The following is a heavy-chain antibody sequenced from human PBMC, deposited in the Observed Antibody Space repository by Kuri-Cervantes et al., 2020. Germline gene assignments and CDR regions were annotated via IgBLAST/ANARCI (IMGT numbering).Heavy chain of an antibody. CDR1: GFTFDDYA. CDR3: AKDISTFRGLVFYSFDF. CDR2: ISWNSGRL. V-gene: IGHV3-9*01. Sequence: GGSLRLSCAASGFTFDDYAMHWVRQAPGKGLEWVSGISWNSGRLNYADPVKGRFTISRDNAKNSLYLQMNSLRAEDTALYYCAKDISTFRGLVFYSFDFWGQGTLVTVSS. D-gene: IGHD3-10*01. J-gene: IGHJ4*02.